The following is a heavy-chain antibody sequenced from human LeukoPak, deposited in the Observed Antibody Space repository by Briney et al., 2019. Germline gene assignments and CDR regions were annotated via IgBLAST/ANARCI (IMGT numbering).Heavy chain of an antibody. CDR3: AREDVVPAAMMDY. CDR2: ITGTGGST. J-gene: IGHJ4*02. D-gene: IGHD2-2*01. Sequence: GGSLRLSCAGYGFTFSGYAMSWVRQAPGKGLEWVSTITGTGGSTYYADSVKGRFTISRDNSKNTVSLQMNSLRAEDTAVYYCAREDVVPAAMMDYWGQGSQVTVSS. V-gene: IGHV3-23*01. CDR1: GFTFSGYA.